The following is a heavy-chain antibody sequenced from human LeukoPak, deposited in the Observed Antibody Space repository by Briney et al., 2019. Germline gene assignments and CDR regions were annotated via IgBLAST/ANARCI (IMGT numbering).Heavy chain of an antibody. D-gene: IGHD4-17*01. CDR2: ISTSGGST. CDR1: GFTFSSYA. CDR3: AKPNRAYGDYVDFDY. J-gene: IGHJ4*02. V-gene: IGHV3-23*01. Sequence: GGSMTLSCAASGFTFSSYAMRWVRQAQGKGLEWVSGISTSGGSTYYADSGKGRFTIARDNSKNPLYLQMNSLRAEDTAVYYCAKPNRAYGDYVDFDYWGQGTLVTVAS.